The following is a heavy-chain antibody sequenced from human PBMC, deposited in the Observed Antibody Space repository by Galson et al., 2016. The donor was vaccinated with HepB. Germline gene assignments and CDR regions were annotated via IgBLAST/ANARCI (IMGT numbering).Heavy chain of an antibody. J-gene: IGHJ6*02. CDR2: MSYSGRT. V-gene: IGHV4-59*12. Sequence: LVKPTQTLSLTCTVAGGSISSYYWSWIRQPPGKSLEWIGYMSYSGRTDYNPSLKSRVTISVDTSKNQFSQRLTSVTAADTAVYYCARDRAGIFGIDYYYFYGLDVWGQGTTVTVSS. D-gene: IGHD3-3*01. CDR1: GGSISSYY. CDR3: ARDRAGIFGIDYYYFYGLDV.